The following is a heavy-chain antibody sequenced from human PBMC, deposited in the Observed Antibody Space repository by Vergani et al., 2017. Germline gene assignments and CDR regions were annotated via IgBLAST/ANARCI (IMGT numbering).Heavy chain of an antibody. CDR1: GGTFSSYA. J-gene: IGHJ6*03. Sequence: QVQLVQSGAEVKKPGSSVKVSCKASGGTFSSYAISWVRQAPGQGLEWMGGIIPIFGTANYAQKFQGRVTITADESTSTAYMELSGLRSEDTSVYYCARSPTRVTPAAPRYYYYYYYMDVWGKGTTVTVSS. CDR2: IIPIFGTA. D-gene: IGHD2-21*02. CDR3: ARSPTRVTPAAPRYYYYYYYMDV. V-gene: IGHV1-69*13.